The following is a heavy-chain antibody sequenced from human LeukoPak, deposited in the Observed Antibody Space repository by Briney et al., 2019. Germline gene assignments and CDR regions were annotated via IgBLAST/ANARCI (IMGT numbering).Heavy chain of an antibody. CDR3: ARAYYYGSGSYYNPLHYFDY. CDR1: GGSFSGYY. J-gene: IGHJ4*02. D-gene: IGHD3-10*01. V-gene: IGHV4-34*01. Sequence: SETLSLTRAVYGGSFSGYYWSWIRQPPGKGLEWIGEINHSGSTNYNPSLKSRVTISVDTSKNQFSLKLSSVTAADTAVYYCARAYYYGSGSYYNPLHYFDYWGQGTLVTVSS. CDR2: INHSGST.